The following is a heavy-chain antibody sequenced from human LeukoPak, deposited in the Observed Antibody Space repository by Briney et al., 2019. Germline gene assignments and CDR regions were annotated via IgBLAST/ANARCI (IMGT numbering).Heavy chain of an antibody. D-gene: IGHD1-26*01. Sequence: GGSLRLSCAASGFTFSTYGMTWVRQAPGKGLEWVSAIGDSGVSTYYADSVKGRFTISRDNSRNMLYLQMNSLRAEDTAVYYCAKDRSIGTYYTFDSWGQGTLVTVSS. J-gene: IGHJ4*02. CDR2: IGDSGVST. V-gene: IGHV3-23*01. CDR3: AKDRSIGTYYTFDS. CDR1: GFTFSTYG.